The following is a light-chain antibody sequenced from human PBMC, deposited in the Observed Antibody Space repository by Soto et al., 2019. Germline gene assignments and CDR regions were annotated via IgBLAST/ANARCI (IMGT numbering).Light chain of an antibody. Sequence: EIVLTQSPATLSLSPGERATHSCRASHSVSSYLACYQQKPCQAPRLLIYDASNRATGIPARFSGSGSGTDFTLTISNLEPEDFTVYYCQQRSNWLTFGGGTKVDI. CDR1: HSVSSY. CDR3: QQRSNWLT. CDR2: DAS. V-gene: IGKV3-11*01. J-gene: IGKJ4*01.